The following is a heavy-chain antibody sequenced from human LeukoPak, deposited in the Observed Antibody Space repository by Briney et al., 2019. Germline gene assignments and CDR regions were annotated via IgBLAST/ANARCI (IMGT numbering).Heavy chain of an antibody. Sequence: GGSLRLSCAASGFTLSTFAMTWVRQAPGKGLEWVSTLSGSGDETFNADSVKGRFTISRDNSKNTLYLQMNSLRAEDTAVYYCARPPSAYYDFWSGYSIDWFDPWGQGTLVTVSS. D-gene: IGHD3-3*01. J-gene: IGHJ5*02. CDR3: ARPPSAYYDFWSGYSIDWFDP. CDR1: GFTLSTFA. CDR2: LSGSGDET. V-gene: IGHV3-23*01.